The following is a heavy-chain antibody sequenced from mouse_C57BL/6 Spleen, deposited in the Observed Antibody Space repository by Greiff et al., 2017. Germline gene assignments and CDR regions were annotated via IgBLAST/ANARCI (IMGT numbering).Heavy chain of an antibody. Sequence: VQLQQSGPELVKPGASVKMSCKASGYTFTDYNMHWVKQSHGKSLEWIGYINPNNGGTSYNQKFKGKATLTVNKSSSTAYMELRSLTSEDSAVYYCARSGGITTAPWFAYWGQGTLVTVSA. J-gene: IGHJ3*01. CDR2: INPNNGGT. CDR1: GYTFTDYN. D-gene: IGHD1-2*01. V-gene: IGHV1-22*01. CDR3: ARSGGITTAPWFAY.